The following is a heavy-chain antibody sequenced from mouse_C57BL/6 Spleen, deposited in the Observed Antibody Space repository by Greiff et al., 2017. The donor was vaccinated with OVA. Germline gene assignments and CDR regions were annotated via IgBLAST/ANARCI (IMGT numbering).Heavy chain of an antibody. CDR2: ISNLAYSI. D-gene: IGHD6-1*01. Sequence: EVKLMESGGGLVQPGGSLKLSCAASGFTFSDYGMAWVRQAPRKGPEWVAFISNLAYSIYYADTVTGRFTISRENAKNTLYLEMSSLRSEDTAMYYCASAIFGYFDVWGTGTTVTVSS. CDR1: GFTFSDYG. V-gene: IGHV5-15*01. J-gene: IGHJ1*03. CDR3: ASAIFGYFDV.